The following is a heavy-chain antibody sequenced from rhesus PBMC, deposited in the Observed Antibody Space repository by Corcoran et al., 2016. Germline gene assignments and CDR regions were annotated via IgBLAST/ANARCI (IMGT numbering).Heavy chain of an antibody. CDR1: GGSISSNW. D-gene: IGHD3-28*01. CDR3: ARGVGGRGYYTEDF. J-gene: IGHJ4*01. V-gene: IGHV4-173*01. Sequence: QLQLQESGPGLVKPSETMSLTCAVSGGSISSNWWSWIRQPPGKGLEGVGRIPGGGGSNPDKRSRKSRVTRSTDTSKNQLSRKWSSGTAADTAVYYWARGVGGRGYYTEDFWGQGVLVTVSS. CDR2: IPGGGGSN.